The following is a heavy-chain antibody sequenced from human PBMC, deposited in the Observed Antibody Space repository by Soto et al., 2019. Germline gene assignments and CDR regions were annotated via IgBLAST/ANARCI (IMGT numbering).Heavy chain of an antibody. CDR2: IYTSGST. V-gene: IGHV4-4*07. CDR3: ARDDQDYGGNSRYYYYYGMDV. J-gene: IGHJ6*02. D-gene: IGHD4-17*01. Sequence: SETLSLTCTVSGGSISSYYWSWIRQPAGKGLEWIGRIYTSGSTNYNPSLKSRVAMSVDTSKNQFSLKLSSVTAADTAVYYCARDDQDYGGNSRYYYYYGMDVWGQGTTVTV. CDR1: GGSISSYY.